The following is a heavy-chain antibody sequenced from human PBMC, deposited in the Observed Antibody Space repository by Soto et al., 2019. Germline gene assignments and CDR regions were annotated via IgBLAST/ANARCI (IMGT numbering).Heavy chain of an antibody. V-gene: IGHV4-34*01. CDR3: ARGRYYDILTGYYRVSGPPSYNYFDY. J-gene: IGHJ4*02. CDR1: GGSFSGYY. CDR2: INRSGST. D-gene: IGHD3-9*01. Sequence: PSETLSLTCAVYGGSFSGYYWSWIRQPPGKGLEWIGEINRSGSTNYNPSLKSRVTISVDTSKNQFSLKLSSVTAADTAVYYCARGRYYDILTGYYRVSGPPSYNYFDYWGQGTLVTVSS.